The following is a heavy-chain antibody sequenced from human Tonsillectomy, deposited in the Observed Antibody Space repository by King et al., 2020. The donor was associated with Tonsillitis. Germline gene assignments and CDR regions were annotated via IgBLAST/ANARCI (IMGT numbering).Heavy chain of an antibody. Sequence: VQLPQWGAGLLKPSETLSLTCAVYGGSFSGYYWSWIRQPPGKXLEWIGEINHSGSTNYNPSLKSRVTVSXDTSKNQFSXKLSSVTAADTAVYYCARGGGSTRLTLXXVADIXDXWGXXXXVXX. CDR3: ARGGGSTRLTLXXVADIXDX. J-gene: IGHJ4*01. D-gene: IGHD2-15*01. CDR1: GGSFSGYY. V-gene: IGHV4-34*01. CDR2: INHSGST.